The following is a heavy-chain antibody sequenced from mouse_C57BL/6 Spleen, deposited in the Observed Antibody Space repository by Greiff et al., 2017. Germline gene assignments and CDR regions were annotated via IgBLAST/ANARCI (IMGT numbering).Heavy chain of an antibody. J-gene: IGHJ2*01. Sequence: QVQLQQPGAELVMPGASVKLSCKASGYTFTSYWMHWVKQRPGQGLEWIGEIDPSDSYTNYNQKFKGKSTLTVDKSSSTAYMQLSSLTSEDSAVYYCARSYYGSHWGQGTTLTGSS. CDR1: GYTFTSYW. CDR2: IDPSDSYT. D-gene: IGHD1-1*01. V-gene: IGHV1-69*01. CDR3: ARSYYGSH.